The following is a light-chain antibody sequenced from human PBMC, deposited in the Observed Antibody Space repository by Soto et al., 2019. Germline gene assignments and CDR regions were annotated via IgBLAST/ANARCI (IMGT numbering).Light chain of an antibody. J-gene: IGKJ4*01. CDR3: QHYGSLVLT. CDR1: QSVSSSY. Sequence: EIVLTQSPGTLSLSPGERATLSYRASQSVSSSYLAWYQQKPGQAPRLLIYGASSRATGIPDRFSGSGSGTDFTLTISRLEPEDFAVYYCQHYGSLVLTFGGGTKVEIK. V-gene: IGKV3-20*01. CDR2: GAS.